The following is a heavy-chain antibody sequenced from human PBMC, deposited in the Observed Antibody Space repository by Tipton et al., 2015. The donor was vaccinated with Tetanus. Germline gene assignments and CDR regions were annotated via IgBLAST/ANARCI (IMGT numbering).Heavy chain of an antibody. CDR1: GYMFSSHW. CDR3: AKDDAGLAQRGGFYFDS. J-gene: IGHJ4*02. D-gene: IGHD3/OR15-3a*01. V-gene: IGHV5-51*01. CDR2: IYPGDSYS. Sequence: QLVQSGAEVKQPGESLKISCKGSGYMFSSHWIGWVRQVPGKGLEWLGTIYPGDSYSTYSPSFEGQVTISRDNSKNTFYLEMHSLRSEDTAVYFCAKDDAGLAQRGGFYFDSWGQGTLVTVSS.